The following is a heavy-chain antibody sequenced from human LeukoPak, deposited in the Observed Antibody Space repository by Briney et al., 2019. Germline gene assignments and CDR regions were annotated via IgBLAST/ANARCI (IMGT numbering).Heavy chain of an antibody. V-gene: IGHV3-74*01. CDR1: GFTISGYW. CDR3: ARGGSPPEALGDTFDI. J-gene: IGHJ3*02. D-gene: IGHD1-26*01. Sequence: GGSLRLSCAASGFTISGYWMHWVRQAPGKGLVRVSRINGDGSITINADSVKGRLTISRDDAKNTLYLQMNSLRVDNTAVYYCARGGSPPEALGDTFDIWGQGTMVTVSS. CDR2: INGDGSIT.